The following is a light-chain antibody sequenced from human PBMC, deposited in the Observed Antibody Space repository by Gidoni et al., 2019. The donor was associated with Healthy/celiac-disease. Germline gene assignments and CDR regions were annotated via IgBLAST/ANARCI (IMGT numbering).Light chain of an antibody. CDR2: EFS. V-gene: IGLV2-14*01. Sequence: QSALTQPASGSGSPGQSITISCTGTSSDVGGYHYVSWYQQHPGKAPKLMIYEFSNRPSGVSNRFSGSKSGNTASLTISGLQAEDEADYYCSSYTSSSTPHVFGTGTKVTVL. CDR3: SSYTSSSTPHV. J-gene: IGLJ1*01. CDR1: SSDVGGYHY.